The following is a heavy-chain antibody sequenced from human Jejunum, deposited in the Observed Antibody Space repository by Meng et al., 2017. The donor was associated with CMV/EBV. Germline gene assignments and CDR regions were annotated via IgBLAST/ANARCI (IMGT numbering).Heavy chain of an antibody. V-gene: IGHV3-48*03. CDR3: VRLDLAAFYS. J-gene: IGHJ5*02. CDR1: GVNFSTSE. CDR2: ITGVTNII. D-gene: IGHD3-3*02. Sequence: SCEASGVNFSTSEMNWVRQAPGKGLEWIAYITGVTNIIYYADSVKGRFTISRDNAKSSLYLQMNDLRAEDTAVYYCVRLDLAAFYSWGQGALVTVSS.